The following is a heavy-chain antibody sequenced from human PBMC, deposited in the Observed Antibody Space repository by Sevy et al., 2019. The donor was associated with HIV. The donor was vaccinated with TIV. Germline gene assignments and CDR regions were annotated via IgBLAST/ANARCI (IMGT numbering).Heavy chain of an antibody. Sequence: GESLKISCAASGFTFNTHAMHWVRQAPGKGLEWVAVISYAGSATYYTDSVKGRFTISRDNSKNKLYLEMTSLRVEDTAVYYFTRDSGYDPNYVPGHYWGQGTLVTVSS. V-gene: IGHV3-30*04. J-gene: IGHJ4*02. D-gene: IGHD4-4*01. CDR3: TRDSGYDPNYVPGHY. CDR2: ISYAGSAT. CDR1: GFTFNTHA.